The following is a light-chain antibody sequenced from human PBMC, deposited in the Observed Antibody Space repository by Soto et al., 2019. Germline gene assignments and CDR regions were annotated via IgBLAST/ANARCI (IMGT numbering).Light chain of an antibody. CDR2: GAS. CDR1: QTVTNH. V-gene: IGKV3-11*01. J-gene: IGKJ1*01. Sequence: PGGGATLSCMASQTVTNHLAWYQQKPGQAPRLLIYGASTRATGIPARFSGSGSGTDFTLTISSLEPEDFAVYYCHQRQSWPRTFGQGTKVDI. CDR3: HQRQSWPRT.